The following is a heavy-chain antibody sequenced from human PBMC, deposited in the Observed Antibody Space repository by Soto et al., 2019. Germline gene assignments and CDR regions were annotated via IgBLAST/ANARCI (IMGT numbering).Heavy chain of an antibody. Sequence: SETLSLTCTVSGGSISSGGYYWSWIRQHPGKGLEWIGYIYYSGSTYYNPSLKSRVTISVDTSKNQFSLKLSSVTAADTAVYYCARVGWRGIAARPHITDYWGQGTLVTVSS. J-gene: IGHJ4*02. V-gene: IGHV4-31*03. CDR1: GGSISSGGYY. D-gene: IGHD6-6*01. CDR2: IYYSGST. CDR3: ARVGWRGIAARPHITDY.